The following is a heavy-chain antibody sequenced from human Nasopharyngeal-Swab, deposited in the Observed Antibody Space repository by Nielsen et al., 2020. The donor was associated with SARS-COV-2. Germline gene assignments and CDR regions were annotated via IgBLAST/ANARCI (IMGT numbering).Heavy chain of an antibody. Sequence: WIRQPQGKGLEWIGQINHSGSTNSNPFLKGRVTISVDTSKNQFSLKLSSVTAADTAVYYCARAGNIRYYYYGMDVWGQGTTVTVSS. D-gene: IGHD2/OR15-2a*01. J-gene: IGHJ6*02. CDR2: INHSGST. CDR3: ARAGNIRYYYYGMDV. V-gene: IGHV4-34*01.